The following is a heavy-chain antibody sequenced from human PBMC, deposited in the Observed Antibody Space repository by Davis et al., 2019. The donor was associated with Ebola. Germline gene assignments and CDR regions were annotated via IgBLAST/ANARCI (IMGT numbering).Heavy chain of an antibody. Sequence: ESLKISCAASGFTFSDNYMTWIRQAPGKGLEWVAYISYSGATIYYADSVKGRFPISRDNAKNSLHLQMNSLRVEDTAMYYCVSLLHWGQGARVTVSS. J-gene: IGHJ4*02. CDR1: GFTFSDNY. CDR2: ISYSGATI. CDR3: VSLLH. V-gene: IGHV3-11*01.